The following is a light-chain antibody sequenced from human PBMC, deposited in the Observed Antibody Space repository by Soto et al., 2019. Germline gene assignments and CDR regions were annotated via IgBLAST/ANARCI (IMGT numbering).Light chain of an antibody. CDR3: ATWDDSLNGWV. CDR2: SND. V-gene: IGLV1-44*01. J-gene: IGLJ3*02. CDR1: SSNIGSNT. Sequence: QSVLTQPPSASGTPGQRVTISCSGSSSNIGSNTVNWYQHLPGTAPKVLIYSNDLRPSGVPDRLSGSNSGTSASLAISGLQSEDEADYYCATWDDSLNGWVFGGGTKLTVL.